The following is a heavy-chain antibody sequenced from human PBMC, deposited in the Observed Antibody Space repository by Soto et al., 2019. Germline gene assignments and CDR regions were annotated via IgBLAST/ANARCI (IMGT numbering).Heavy chain of an antibody. J-gene: IGHJ4*02. CDR1: GYTFTSYG. Sequence: SVKVSCKASGYTFTSYGISWVRQAPGQGLEWMGRIIPILGIANYAQKFQGRVTITADKSTSTAYMELSSLRSEDTAVYYCARAEEIAAAGTFDYWGQGTLVTVSS. CDR3: ARAEEIAAAGTFDY. CDR2: IIPILGIA. D-gene: IGHD6-13*01. V-gene: IGHV1-69*04.